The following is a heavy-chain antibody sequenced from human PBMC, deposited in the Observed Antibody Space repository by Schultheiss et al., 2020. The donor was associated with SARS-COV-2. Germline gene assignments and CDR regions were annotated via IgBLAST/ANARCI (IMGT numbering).Heavy chain of an antibody. Sequence: GESLKISCAASGFTFSSYAMSWVRQPPGKGLVWVSRINSDGSSTSYADSVKGRFTISRDNAKNTLYLQMNSLRAEDTAVYYCASHRSGYSYGPDAFDIWGQGTMVTV. D-gene: IGHD5-18*01. CDR2: INSDGSST. CDR3: ASHRSGYSYGPDAFDI. V-gene: IGHV3-74*01. CDR1: GFTFSSYA. J-gene: IGHJ3*02.